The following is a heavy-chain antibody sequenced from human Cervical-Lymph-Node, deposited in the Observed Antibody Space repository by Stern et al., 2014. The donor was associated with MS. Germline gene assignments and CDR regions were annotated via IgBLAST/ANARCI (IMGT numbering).Heavy chain of an antibody. CDR1: GGPISYYY. D-gene: IGHD6-6*01. J-gene: IGHJ4*02. CDR2: IYYSGST. V-gene: IGHV4-59*01. Sequence: LQLQESGPGLVKPSETLSLTCTVSGGPISYYYWSWIRQPPGKGLEWIGYIYYSGSTNYNPSLKSRVTISVDTSKNQFSLKLSSVTAADTAVYYCARGGSSSPPFDYWGQGTLVTVSS. CDR3: ARGGSSSPPFDY.